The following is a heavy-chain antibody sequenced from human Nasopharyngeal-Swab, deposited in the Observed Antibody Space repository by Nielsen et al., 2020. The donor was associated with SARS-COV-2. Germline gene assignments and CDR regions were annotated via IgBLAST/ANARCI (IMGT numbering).Heavy chain of an antibody. J-gene: IGHJ6*02. Sequence: ETLSLTCAASGITFSRYWMSWVRQAPGKGLEWVANIKQDGSEKYYVDSVKGRFTISRDNAKNSLYLQMNSLRAEDTAVYYCAKDGGLTTFPYYYYYGMDVWGQGTTVTVSS. CDR2: IKQDGSEK. D-gene: IGHD4/OR15-4a*01. CDR1: GITFSRYW. V-gene: IGHV3-7*03. CDR3: AKDGGLTTFPYYYYYGMDV.